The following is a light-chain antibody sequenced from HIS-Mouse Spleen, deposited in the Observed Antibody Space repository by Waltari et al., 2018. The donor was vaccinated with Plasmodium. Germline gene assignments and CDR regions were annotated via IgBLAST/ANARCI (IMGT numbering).Light chain of an antibody. CDR1: KLGEKY. V-gene: IGLV3-1*01. CDR2: ADS. CDR3: QAWDSSTVV. Sequence: SYELTQPPSVSVSPGQTASITCSGDKLGEKYACWYQQKPGQSPVLVIYADSKRPSGIPERFSGSNSGNTATLTISGTQAMDEADYYCQAWDSSTVVFGGGTKLTVL. J-gene: IGLJ2*01.